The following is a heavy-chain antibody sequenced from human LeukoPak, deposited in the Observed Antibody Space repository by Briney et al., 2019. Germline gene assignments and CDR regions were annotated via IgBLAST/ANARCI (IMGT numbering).Heavy chain of an antibody. Sequence: SETLSLTCTVSGGSISSYYWSWIRQPPGKGLEWIGYIYYSGSTNYNPSLKSRVTISVDTSKNQFSLKLSSVTAADTAVYYCARDPSMRSGFRGLNPWGQGTLVTVSS. J-gene: IGHJ5*02. D-gene: IGHD5-12*01. CDR1: GGSISSYY. V-gene: IGHV4-59*01. CDR3: ARDPSMRSGFRGLNP. CDR2: IYYSGST.